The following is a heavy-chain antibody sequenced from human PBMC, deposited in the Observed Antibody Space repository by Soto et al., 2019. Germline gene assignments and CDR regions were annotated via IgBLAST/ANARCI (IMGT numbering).Heavy chain of an antibody. J-gene: IGHJ6*02. CDR1: GGFISGYY. CDR3: SRVGCSNSKCYTRGMDV. V-gene: IGHV4-4*07. CDR2: IYSDGTT. Sequence: SETLSLTCTVSGGFISGYYWSWVRQPAGKGLEWVGRIYSDGTTNYSPSLKSRVTMSLDTSKDQFSLHLNSVTAADTAVYYCSRVGCSNSKCYTRGMDVWGQGTTVTVSS. D-gene: IGHD2-2*01.